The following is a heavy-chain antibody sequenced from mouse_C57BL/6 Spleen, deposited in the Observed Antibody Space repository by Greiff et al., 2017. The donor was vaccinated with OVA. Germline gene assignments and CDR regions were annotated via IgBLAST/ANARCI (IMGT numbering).Heavy chain of an antibody. V-gene: IGHV1-69*01. Sequence: QVQLQQPGAELVMPGASVKLSCKASGYTFTSYWMHWVKQRPGQGLEWIGEIDPSDSYTNYNQKFKGKSTLTVDKSSSTAYMQLSSLTSEDSAVYYCARSGRLPYAMDYWGQGTSVTVSS. CDR2: IDPSDSYT. J-gene: IGHJ4*01. CDR3: ARSGRLPYAMDY. D-gene: IGHD2-2*01. CDR1: GYTFTSYW.